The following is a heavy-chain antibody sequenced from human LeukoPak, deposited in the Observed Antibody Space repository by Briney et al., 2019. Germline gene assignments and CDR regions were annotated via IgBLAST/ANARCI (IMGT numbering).Heavy chain of an antibody. CDR1: GFTFSSYA. CDR3: ARSNSFDI. J-gene: IGHJ3*02. CDR2: ISSNGGST. Sequence: GGSLRLSCAASGFTFSSYAMPWGRQAPGKGLEYVSAISSNGGSTYYANSVKGRFTISRDNSKNTLYLQMNSLRAEDTAVYYCARSNSFDIWGQGTMVTVSS. V-gene: IGHV3-64*01.